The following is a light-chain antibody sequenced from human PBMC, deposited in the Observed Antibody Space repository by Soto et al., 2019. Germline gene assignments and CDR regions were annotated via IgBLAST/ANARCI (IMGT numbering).Light chain of an antibody. CDR1: QNINNL. Sequence: DIQMTQSPSSLSASVGDRVTITCRPSQNINNLLNWYQQKPGEAPNLLIYGASNLQSVVPSRFSGSGSGAHFTLTISTLQPKDFATYYCQQSFNKLTFGQGTKLEMK. CDR3: QQSFNKLT. V-gene: IGKV1-39*01. J-gene: IGKJ2*01. CDR2: GAS.